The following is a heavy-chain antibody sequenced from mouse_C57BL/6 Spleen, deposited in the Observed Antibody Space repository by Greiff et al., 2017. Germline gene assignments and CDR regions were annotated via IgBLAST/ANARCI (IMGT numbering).Heavy chain of an antibody. CDR3: ARDGAGRRPFAY. CDR1: GYSITSGYY. Sequence: EVKLMESGPGLVKPSQSLSLTCSVTGYSITSGYYWNWIRQFPGNKLEWMGYISYDGSNNYNPSLKHRISITRDTSKNQFFLKLNSVTTEDTATYYCARDGAGRRPFAYWGQGTLVTVSA. J-gene: IGHJ3*01. V-gene: IGHV3-6*01. CDR2: ISYDGSN. D-gene: IGHD3-3*01.